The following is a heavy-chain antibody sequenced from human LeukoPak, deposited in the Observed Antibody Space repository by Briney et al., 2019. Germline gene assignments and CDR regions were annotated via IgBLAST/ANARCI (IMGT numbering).Heavy chain of an antibody. V-gene: IGHV4-4*02. CDR3: ARGSTAVGYKIYYFDY. J-gene: IGHJ4*02. CDR2: IYHSGST. CDR1: GGSISSSNW. D-gene: IGHD6-19*01. Sequence: LETLSLTCAVSGGSISSSNWWSWVRQPPGKGLEWIGEIYHSGSTNYNPSLKSRVTISVDKSKNQFSLKLSSVTAADTAVYYCARGSTAVGYKIYYFDYWGQGTLVTVSS.